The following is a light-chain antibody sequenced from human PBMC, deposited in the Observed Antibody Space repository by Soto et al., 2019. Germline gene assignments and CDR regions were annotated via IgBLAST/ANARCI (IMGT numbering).Light chain of an antibody. Sequence: DIQMTQSPSSLSASVGYRFTITCQASQVISNYLNWYQQKPGKAPKLLIYDASNLETGVPSRFSGSGSGTDFTFTISSLQPEDIATYYCQQYDNLPLTFGGGTKVEIK. J-gene: IGKJ4*01. CDR2: DAS. V-gene: IGKV1-33*01. CDR1: QVISNY. CDR3: QQYDNLPLT.